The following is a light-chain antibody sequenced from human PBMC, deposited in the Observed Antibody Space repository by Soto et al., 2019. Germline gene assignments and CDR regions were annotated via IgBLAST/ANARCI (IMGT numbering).Light chain of an antibody. CDR3: QEYGSSPLT. CDR1: QSVSSNY. J-gene: IGKJ4*01. Sequence: EIVLTQSPATLSLSPGERATLSCRASQSVSSNYLAWYQQKPGQAPRLLIYGASSRATGIPDRFSGSGSGTDFTLTISRLEPEDFAVYSCQEYGSSPLTFGGGTKVEIK. V-gene: IGKV3-20*01. CDR2: GAS.